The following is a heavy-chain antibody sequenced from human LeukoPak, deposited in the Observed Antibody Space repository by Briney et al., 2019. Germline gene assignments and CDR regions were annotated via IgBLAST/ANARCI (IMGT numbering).Heavy chain of an antibody. CDR3: ARAVLATKSEHWFDS. CDR2: IYSGGST. V-gene: IGHV3-53*01. D-gene: IGHD2-8*01. CDR1: GFTFTKYA. Sequence: GGSLRLSCAASGFTFTKYAMSWVRQAAGKGLEWVSVIYSGGSTYYADSVKGRFTISRNNSKNTLYLQMNSLRAEDTAMYYCARAVLATKSEHWFDSWGQGTLVTVSS. J-gene: IGHJ5*01.